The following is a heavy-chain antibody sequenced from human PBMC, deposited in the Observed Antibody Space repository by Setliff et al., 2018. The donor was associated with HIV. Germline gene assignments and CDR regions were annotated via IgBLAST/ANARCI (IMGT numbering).Heavy chain of an antibody. J-gene: IGHJ4*02. Sequence: PGGSLRLSCAASGFTFSSYGMSWIRQAPGKGLEWVSYISSSGSTMYYADSVKGRFTISRDNSKNTLNLQMNSLRAEDTAVYYCASGYSSSSPRRDYWGQGTLVTAPQ. V-gene: IGHV3-48*01. CDR2: ISSSGSTM. CDR3: ASGYSSSSPRRDY. CDR1: GFTFSSYG. D-gene: IGHD6-6*01.